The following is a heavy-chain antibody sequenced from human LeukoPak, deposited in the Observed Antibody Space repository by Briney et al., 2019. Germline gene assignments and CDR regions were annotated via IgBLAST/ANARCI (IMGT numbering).Heavy chain of an antibody. CDR3: AREGVATLGYYGMDV. Sequence: GASVKVSCKASGYTFTGYYMHWVRQAPGQGLEWMGWINPNSGGTNYAQKFQGRVTMTRDTSISTAYMELSRLRSDDTAVYYCAREGVATLGYYGMDVWGQGTTVTVSS. CDR1: GYTFTGYY. J-gene: IGHJ6*02. D-gene: IGHD3-16*01. CDR2: INPNSGGT. V-gene: IGHV1-2*02.